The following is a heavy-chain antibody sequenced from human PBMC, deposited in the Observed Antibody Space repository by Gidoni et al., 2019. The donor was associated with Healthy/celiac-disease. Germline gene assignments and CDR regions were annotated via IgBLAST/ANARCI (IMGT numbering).Heavy chain of an antibody. J-gene: IGHJ4*02. CDR1: GFTFSSYA. CDR3: AKDWDDYFDY. Sequence: EVQLLESGGGLVQPGGSLRLSCAASGFTFSSYAMSWVRQAPGKGLGWVSAISGSGSSTYYTDSVKGRFTISRDNSKNTLYLQMNSLRAEDTAVYYCAKDWDDYFDYWGQGTLVTVSS. D-gene: IGHD1-26*01. CDR2: ISGSGSST. V-gene: IGHV3-23*01.